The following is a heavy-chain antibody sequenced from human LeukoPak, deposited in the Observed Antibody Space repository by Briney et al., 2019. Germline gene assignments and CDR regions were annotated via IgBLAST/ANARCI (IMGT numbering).Heavy chain of an antibody. CDR1: GYTFTSYG. Sequence: GASVKVSCKASGYTFTSYGISWVRQAPGQGLEWMGWISAYNGNTNYAQKLQGRVTMATDTSTSTAYMELRSLRSDDTAVYYCAREGTYSSSWYGMDVWGQGTTVTVSS. D-gene: IGHD6-13*01. CDR3: AREGTYSSSWYGMDV. V-gene: IGHV1-18*01. CDR2: ISAYNGNT. J-gene: IGHJ6*02.